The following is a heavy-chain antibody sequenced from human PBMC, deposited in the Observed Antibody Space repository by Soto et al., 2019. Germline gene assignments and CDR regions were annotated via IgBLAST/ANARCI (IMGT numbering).Heavy chain of an antibody. J-gene: IGHJ6*02. D-gene: IGHD6-19*01. CDR1: GGSISSSSYY. V-gene: IGHV4-39*01. CDR2: IYYSGST. CDR3: ARRAGYSSGWPDYYYYYGMDV. Sequence: PSETLSLTCTVSGGSISSSSYYWGWIRQPPGKGLEWIGSIYYSGSTYYNPSLKSRVTISVDTSKNQFSLKLSSVTAADTAVYYCARRAGYSSGWPDYYYYYGMDVWGQGTTVTVS.